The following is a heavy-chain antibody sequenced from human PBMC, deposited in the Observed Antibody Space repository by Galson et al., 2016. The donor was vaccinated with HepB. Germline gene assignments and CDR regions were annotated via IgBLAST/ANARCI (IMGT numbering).Heavy chain of an antibody. CDR2: ISTRRTT. CDR3: AKERLVRRIFDH. CDR1: GIVFSNFG. Sequence: SLRLSCAASGIVFSNFGLSWVRQAPGKGLEWVASISTRRTTYYSDSVQGRFTISRDNSNNTLCLQMNGLRAEDTAVYYCAKERLVRRIFDHWGQGTLLTVSS. J-gene: IGHJ4*02. D-gene: IGHD1-1*01. V-gene: IGHV3-23*01.